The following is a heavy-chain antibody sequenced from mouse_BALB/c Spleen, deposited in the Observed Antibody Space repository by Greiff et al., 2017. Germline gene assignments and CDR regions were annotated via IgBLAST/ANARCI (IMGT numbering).Heavy chain of an antibody. CDR2: ISSGGST. J-gene: IGHJ2*01. CDR1: GFTFSSYA. D-gene: IGHD2-1*01. V-gene: IGHV5-6-5*01. Sequence: EVKLMESGGGLVKPGGSLKLSCAASGFTFSSYAMSWVRQTPEKRLEWVASISSGGSTYYPDSVKGRFTISRDNARNILYLQMSSLRSEDTAMYYCARGNYYGDWGQGTTLTVSS. CDR3: ARGNYYGD.